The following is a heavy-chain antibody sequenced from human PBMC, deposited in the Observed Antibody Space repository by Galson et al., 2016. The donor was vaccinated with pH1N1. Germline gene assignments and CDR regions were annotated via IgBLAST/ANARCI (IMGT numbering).Heavy chain of an antibody. CDR1: GYSLTNYW. CDR3: ASTRPQFRYFDWQKPHSFDY. Sequence: QSGAEVKKPGESLRISCEGFGYSLTNYWIVWVRQMPGKGLEWMGIIYLSDSHTTYSPSFQGQVTISADKSISTAYLERSSLKASDTATYYCASTRPQFRYFDWQKPHSFDYWGQRTLVTVSS. D-gene: IGHD3-9*01. V-gene: IGHV5-51*01. CDR2: IYLSDSHT. J-gene: IGHJ4*02.